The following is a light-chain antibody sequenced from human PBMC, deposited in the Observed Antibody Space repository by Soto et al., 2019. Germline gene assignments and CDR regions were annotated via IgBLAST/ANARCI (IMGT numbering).Light chain of an antibody. J-gene: IGKJ5*01. CDR2: DTS. CDR1: QSVSSY. CDR3: QQRQYWPPIT. Sequence: VLTQSPATLSLSPGERATLSCRASQSVSSYLDWYQQKPGQAPRLLIYDTSNRATGVPARFSGSGSGTDFTLTISSLEPEDCAIYYCQQRQYWPPITFGQGTRLEIK. V-gene: IGKV3-11*01.